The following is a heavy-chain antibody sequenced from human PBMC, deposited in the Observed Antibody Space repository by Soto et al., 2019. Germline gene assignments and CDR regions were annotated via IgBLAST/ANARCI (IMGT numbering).Heavy chain of an antibody. CDR3: AIIHSGSYGFDV. J-gene: IGHJ3*01. CDR1: RLTFNIYD. V-gene: IGHV3-30*03. D-gene: IGHD1-26*01. CDR2: ISYDGSNK. Sequence: PWGSLRLSCAASRLTFNIYDIYWFRQAPGKGLEWLALISYDGSNKYYADSVKGRFTISRDNSKNTLYLQMGRLRPDDTAVYHCAIIHSGSYGFDVWGQGTVVTVSS.